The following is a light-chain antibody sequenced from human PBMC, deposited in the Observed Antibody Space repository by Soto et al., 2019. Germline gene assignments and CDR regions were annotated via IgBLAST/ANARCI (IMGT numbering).Light chain of an antibody. J-gene: IGLJ2*01. Sequence: QSALTQPASVSGSPGQSITISCTGTRSDVGGYNYVSWYQQHPGKAPKLMIYDVSNRPSGVSNRFSGSKSGNTASLTISGLQAEDEADYYCISYTTSSTLYVVFCGGTKLTVL. CDR2: DVS. V-gene: IGLV2-14*01. CDR1: RSDVGGYNY. CDR3: ISYTTSSTLYVV.